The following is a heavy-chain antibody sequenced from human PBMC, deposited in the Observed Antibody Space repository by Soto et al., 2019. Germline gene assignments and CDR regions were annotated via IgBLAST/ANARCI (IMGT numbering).Heavy chain of an antibody. CDR2: IYWDDDK. CDR1: GFSLSTSGVG. J-gene: IGHJ4*02. D-gene: IGHD3-10*01. V-gene: IGHV2-5*02. Sequence: SGPTLVNPTQTLTLTCTFSGFSLSTSGVGVGWVRQPPGKALEWPAFIYWDDDKGYSPSVKSRLTITKDTSKNQVVLTMTNMDPVDTATYYCAHSVPFGEYDYWGQGTLVTVSS. CDR3: AHSVPFGEYDY.